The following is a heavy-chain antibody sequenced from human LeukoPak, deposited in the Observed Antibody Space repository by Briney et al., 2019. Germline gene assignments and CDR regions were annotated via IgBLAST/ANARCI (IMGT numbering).Heavy chain of an antibody. Sequence: PGGSLRLSCATWGFSFSRSWMDWVRQAPGKGLEWVANIKEDGSETHYVHSEKGRFTISRDNAKNSLFLQVDNLRVEDTAIYYCSRSLNYWGQGTLVTVSP. J-gene: IGHJ4*02. CDR2: IKEDGSET. V-gene: IGHV3-7*01. CDR3: SRSLNY. CDR1: GFSFSRSW.